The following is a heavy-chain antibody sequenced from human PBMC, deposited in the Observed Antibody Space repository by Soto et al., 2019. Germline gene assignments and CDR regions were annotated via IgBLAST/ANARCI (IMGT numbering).Heavy chain of an antibody. CDR1: GFTFSSYG. D-gene: IGHD6-6*01. V-gene: IGHV3-33*01. J-gene: IGHJ6*02. CDR3: ARDGSSSGPYYYYGMDV. CDR2: IWYDGSNK. Sequence: GGSLRLSCAVSGFTFSSYGMHWVRQAPGKGLEWVAVIWYDGSNKYYADSVKGRFTISRDNSKNTLYLQMNSLRAEDTAVYYCARDGSSSGPYYYYGMDVWGPGTTVTVSS.